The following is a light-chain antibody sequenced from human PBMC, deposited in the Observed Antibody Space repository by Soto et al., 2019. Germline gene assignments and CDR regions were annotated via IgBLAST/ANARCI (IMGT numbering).Light chain of an antibody. V-gene: IGKV3-20*01. CDR3: QQYGSSSWT. Sequence: EIVLTQSPGTLSLSAGERATLSCRVSQSVSSYLAWYQQKPGQAHRLLIYGASSRATGIPDRFSGSGSRTEFTLTISRLEPEDFAVYYCQQYGSSSWTFGQGTQVEIK. J-gene: IGKJ1*01. CDR2: GAS. CDR1: QSVSSY.